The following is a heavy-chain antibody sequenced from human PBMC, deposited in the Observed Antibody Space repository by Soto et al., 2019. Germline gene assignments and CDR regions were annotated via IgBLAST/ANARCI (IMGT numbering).Heavy chain of an antibody. CDR1: GFTFSSYA. CDR3: AKDYSRDFIGAFDN. D-gene: IGHD2-15*01. CDR2: ISGSGGAT. J-gene: IGHJ3*02. Sequence: GGSLRLSCAASGFTFSSYAMTWVRQAPGKGLEWVSVISGSGGATYYTDSVKGRFTISRDNSRNTLYLQMNSLRAEDTAVYYCAKDYSRDFIGAFDNWGQGTMVTVSS. V-gene: IGHV3-23*01.